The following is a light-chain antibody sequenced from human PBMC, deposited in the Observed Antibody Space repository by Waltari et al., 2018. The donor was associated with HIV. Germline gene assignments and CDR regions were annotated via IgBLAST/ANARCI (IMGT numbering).Light chain of an antibody. J-gene: IGLJ3*02. V-gene: IGLV1-51*01. Sequence: QSVLTQPPSVSAAPGQKVTISCSESSSNIGNDYVSWYQHLPGASPKLLIYDNDKRPSGIPDRFSGSKSGTSATLGITGLQTGDEADYYCGTWDTSLSGGVFGGGTKLTVL. CDR1: SSNIGNDY. CDR3: GTWDTSLSGGV. CDR2: DND.